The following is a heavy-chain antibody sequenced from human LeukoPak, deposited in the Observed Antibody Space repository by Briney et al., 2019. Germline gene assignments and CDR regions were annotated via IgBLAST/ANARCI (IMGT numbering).Heavy chain of an antibody. CDR3: ARANYYDSSGYWAYYFDY. Sequence: ASVKVSCKASGYTFTSYYMHWVRQAPGQGLEWMGIINPSGGSTSYAQKFQGRVTMTRDMSTSTVYMELSSLRSEDTAVYYCARANYYDSSGYWAYYFDYWGQGTLVTVSS. CDR2: INPSGGST. D-gene: IGHD3-22*01. V-gene: IGHV1-46*01. CDR1: GYTFTSYY. J-gene: IGHJ4*02.